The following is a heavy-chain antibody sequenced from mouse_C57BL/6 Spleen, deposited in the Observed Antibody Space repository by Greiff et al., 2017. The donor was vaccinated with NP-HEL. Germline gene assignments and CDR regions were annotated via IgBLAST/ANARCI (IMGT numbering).Heavy chain of an antibody. Sequence: EVQLQESGTVLVRPGASVKMSCKTSGYTFTSYWMHWVKQRPGQGLEWIGAIYPGNSDTSYNQKFKGKAKLTAATSASTAYLELSSLANEDSAVYYCTRADYYGSTLYRYFDVWGTGTTVTVSS. CDR2: IYPGNSDT. V-gene: IGHV1-5*01. J-gene: IGHJ1*03. CDR1: GYTFTSYW. CDR3: TRADYYGSTLYRYFDV. D-gene: IGHD1-1*01.